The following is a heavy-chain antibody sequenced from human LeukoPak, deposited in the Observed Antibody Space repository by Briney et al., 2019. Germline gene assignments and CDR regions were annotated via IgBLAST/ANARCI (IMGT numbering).Heavy chain of an antibody. J-gene: IGHJ3*02. V-gene: IGHV5-51*01. CDR2: IYPDDSDT. Sequence: GESLKISCQTSAYRFTNYWIGWVRQMPGKGLEWMGIIYPDDSDTRYSPSFQGQVTMSADKSISTAYLHWRSLKASDTAMYYCARVWELRAYDIWGQGTMVTVSS. CDR1: AYRFTNYW. D-gene: IGHD1-26*01. CDR3: ARVWELRAYDI.